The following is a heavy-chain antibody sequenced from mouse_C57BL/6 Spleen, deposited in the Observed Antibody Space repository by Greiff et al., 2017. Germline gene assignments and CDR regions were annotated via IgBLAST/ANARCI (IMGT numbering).Heavy chain of an antibody. CDR2: ISYDGSN. Sequence: EVKLMESGPGLVKPSQSLSLTCSVTGYSITSGYYWNWIRQFPGNKLEWMGYISYDGSNNYNPSLKNRISITRDTSKNQFFLKLNSVTTEDTATYYCASLSSYYAMDYWGQGTSVTVSS. J-gene: IGHJ4*01. D-gene: IGHD1-1*01. CDR1: GYSITSGYY. V-gene: IGHV3-6*01. CDR3: ASLSSYYAMDY.